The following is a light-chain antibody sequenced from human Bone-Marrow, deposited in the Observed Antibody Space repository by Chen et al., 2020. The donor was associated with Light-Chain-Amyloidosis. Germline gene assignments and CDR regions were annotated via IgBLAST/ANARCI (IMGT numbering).Light chain of an antibody. J-gene: IGLJ2*01. Sequence: QSVLTQPPSVSGAPGQRVTISCSGCSSNVGAGYDVQWYQQLPETAPKLLIYGNNDRPSGVPDRFSGSKSGTSASLVITGLQAEDEAEYYCQSYDTTLSGSVFGGGTKLTVL. CDR3: QSYDTTLSGSV. V-gene: IGLV1-40*01. CDR1: SSNVGAGYD. CDR2: GNN.